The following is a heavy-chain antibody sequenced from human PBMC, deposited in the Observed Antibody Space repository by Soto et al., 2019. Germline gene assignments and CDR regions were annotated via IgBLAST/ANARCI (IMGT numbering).Heavy chain of an antibody. CDR2: MNPNTGNS. V-gene: IGHV1-8*01. J-gene: IGHJ4*02. CDR3: ARRAETNGWNGFGADKYYFDF. D-gene: IGHD1-1*01. Sequence: GASVKVSCKASGYTFTSYYIYWVRQATGQGLECMGWMNPNTGNSGYAQKFQGRVTVTSDTSINTVHMELSSLRSEDTAVYYCARRAETNGWNGFGADKYYFDFWGQGTLVTVSS. CDR1: GYTFTSYY.